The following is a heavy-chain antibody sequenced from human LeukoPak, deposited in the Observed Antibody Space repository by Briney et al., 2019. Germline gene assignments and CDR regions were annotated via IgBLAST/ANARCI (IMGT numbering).Heavy chain of an antibody. Sequence: GGSLRLSCAASGFTFSSYAMGWVRQAPGKGLEWVSAISGGGSTYYADSVKGRFTISRDNSKNTLYLQMNSLRAEDTAVYYCARALAAFDYWGQGTLVTVSS. CDR2: ISGGGST. J-gene: IGHJ4*02. V-gene: IGHV3-23*01. D-gene: IGHD6-13*01. CDR3: ARALAAFDY. CDR1: GFTFSSYA.